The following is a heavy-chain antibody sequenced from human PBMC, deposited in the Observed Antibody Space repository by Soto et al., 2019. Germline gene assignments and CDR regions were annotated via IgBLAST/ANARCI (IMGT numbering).Heavy chain of an antibody. Sequence: QLQLQESGSGLVKPSQTLSLTCAVSGDSITSGGYSWSWIRQAPGKGLEWIGYIYHSGSTYYNPSLRSRDTFSVDRSKNQFSLRLRSVTAADTAVYYCALWTYNYFDPWGQGTLVTVSS. CDR2: IYHSGST. CDR1: GDSITSGGYS. V-gene: IGHV4-30-2*01. CDR3: ALWTYNYFDP. D-gene: IGHD3-10*01. J-gene: IGHJ5*02.